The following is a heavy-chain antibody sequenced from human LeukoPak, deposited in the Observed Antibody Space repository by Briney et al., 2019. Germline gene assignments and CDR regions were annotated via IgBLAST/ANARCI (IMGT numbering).Heavy chain of an antibody. J-gene: IGHJ4*02. CDR1: GFTFSSYA. CDR3: ADWEWSIAARLGFDY. Sequence: PGGSLRLSCAASGFTFSSYAMSWVRQAPGKGLEWVSAISGSGGSTYYADSVKGRFTISRDNSKNTLYLQMNSLRAEDTAVYYCADWEWSIAARLGFDYWGQGTLVTVSS. V-gene: IGHV3-23*01. CDR2: ISGSGGST. D-gene: IGHD6-6*01.